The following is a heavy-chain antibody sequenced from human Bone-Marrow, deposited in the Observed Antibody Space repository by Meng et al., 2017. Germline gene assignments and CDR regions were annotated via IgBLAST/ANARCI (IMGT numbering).Heavy chain of an antibody. J-gene: IGHJ6*02. V-gene: IGHV1-69*06. Sequence: SVKVSCKASGGTFSSYAISWVRQAPGQGREWMGGIIPIFGTANYAQKFQGRVTITADKSTSTAYMELSSLRSEDTAVYYCARDLIKDIVVVVAATPPVSYYGMDVWGQGTTVTVSS. CDR1: GGTFSSYA. CDR3: ARDLIKDIVVVVAATPPVSYYGMDV. D-gene: IGHD2-15*01. CDR2: IIPIFGTA.